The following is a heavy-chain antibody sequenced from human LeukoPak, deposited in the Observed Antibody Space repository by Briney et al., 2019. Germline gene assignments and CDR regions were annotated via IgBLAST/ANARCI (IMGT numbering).Heavy chain of an antibody. V-gene: IGHV3-13*01. CDR3: ARGGVAAAGDDAFDI. D-gene: IGHD6-13*01. CDR1: GFTFSRYD. CDR2: IGTAGDT. J-gene: IGHJ3*02. Sequence: GGSLRLSCAASGFTFSRYDMHWVRQATGKGLEWVSAIGTAGDTYYPGSVKGRFTISRENAKNSLYLQMNSLRAGDTAVYYCARGGVAAAGDDAFDIWGQGTMVTVSS.